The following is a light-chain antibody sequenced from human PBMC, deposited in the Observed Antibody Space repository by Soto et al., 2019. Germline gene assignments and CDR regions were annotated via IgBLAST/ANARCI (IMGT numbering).Light chain of an antibody. V-gene: IGKV3-15*01. Sequence: EIVMTQSPATLSVSPGEGATLSCRASQSVSSKLAWYQQKPGQAPRLLIYGASTRATGIPARFSGSGSGTEFTLIISSLQSEGSAVYYCQQYNSWLWTFGQGTKVEIK. CDR2: GAS. CDR3: QQYNSWLWT. J-gene: IGKJ1*01. CDR1: QSVSSK.